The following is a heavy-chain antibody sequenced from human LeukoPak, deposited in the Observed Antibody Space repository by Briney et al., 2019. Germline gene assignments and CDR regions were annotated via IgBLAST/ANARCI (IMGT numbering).Heavy chain of an antibody. V-gene: IGHV3-11*01. CDR1: GFTFSDYY. J-gene: IGHJ4*02. CDR3: AKSTGRSYDTSGYYPDY. Sequence: GGSLRLSCAASGFTFSDYYMSWIRQAPGKGLEGVSYISSSGRTMYYADSVKGRFTISRDNSKNTLYLEMNSLRAEDTAVYYCAKSTGRSYDTSGYYPDYWGQGTLVTVSS. CDR2: ISSSGRTM. D-gene: IGHD3-22*01.